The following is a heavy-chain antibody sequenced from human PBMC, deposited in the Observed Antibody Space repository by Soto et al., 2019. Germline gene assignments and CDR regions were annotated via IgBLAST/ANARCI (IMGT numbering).Heavy chain of an antibody. Sequence: GGSLRLSCAASGFTFSSYGMHWVRQAPGKGLEWVAVISYDGSNKYYADSVKGRFTISRDNSKNTLYLQMNSLRAEDTAVYYCAKDSGAGAVGITMVRGVDNWGQGTLVTVSS. J-gene: IGHJ4*02. CDR2: ISYDGSNK. V-gene: IGHV3-30*18. CDR3: AKDSGAGAVGITMVRGVDN. D-gene: IGHD3-10*01. CDR1: GFTFSSYG.